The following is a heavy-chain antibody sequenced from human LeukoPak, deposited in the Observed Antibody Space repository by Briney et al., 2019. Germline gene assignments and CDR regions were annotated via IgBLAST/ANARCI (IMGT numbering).Heavy chain of an antibody. J-gene: IGHJ5*02. CDR1: GFTVSSNY. V-gene: IGHV3-53*01. D-gene: IGHD1-14*01. CDR3: ARTTLGVLGP. CDR2: IYSGGST. Sequence: PGGSRRLSCAASGFTVSSNYMSWVRHAPGKGLEWVSVIYSGGSTYYADSVKGRFTISRDNSKNTLYLQINSLRAEDTAVYYCARTTLGVLGPWGQGTLVTVSS.